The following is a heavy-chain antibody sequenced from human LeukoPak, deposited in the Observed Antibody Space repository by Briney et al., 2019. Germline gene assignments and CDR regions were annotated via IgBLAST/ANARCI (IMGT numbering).Heavy chain of an antibody. V-gene: IGHV3-66*01. CDR2: IYTGGST. Sequence: GGSLRLSCEASGITVSSNYMIRVRQAPGKGLEWVSVIYTGGSTHHADSVKGRFTISRDNSKNTLSLQMNSLRAEDTAVYYCARVYSNFWFDRWGQGTLVTVSS. CDR3: ARVYSNFWFDR. J-gene: IGHJ5*02. CDR1: GITVSSNY. D-gene: IGHD4-11*01.